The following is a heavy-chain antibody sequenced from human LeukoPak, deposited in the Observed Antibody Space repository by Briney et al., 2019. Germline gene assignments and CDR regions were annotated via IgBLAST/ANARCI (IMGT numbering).Heavy chain of an antibody. CDR3: ARHADSGFGELAFDY. D-gene: IGHD3-10*01. Sequence: PSETLSLTCSVSGGSISSGSYYWGWIRQPPGKGPEWIGSIYYSGSTYHNPSLKSRVTISVDTSKNQFSLKLSSVTAADTAVYYCARHADSGFGELAFDYWGQGTLVTVSS. V-gene: IGHV4-39*01. CDR1: GGSISSGSYY. CDR2: IYYSGST. J-gene: IGHJ4*02.